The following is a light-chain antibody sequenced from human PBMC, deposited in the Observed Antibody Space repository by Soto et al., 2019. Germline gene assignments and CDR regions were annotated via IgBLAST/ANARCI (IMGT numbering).Light chain of an antibody. J-gene: IGKJ4*01. CDR2: DAS. V-gene: IGKV3-11*01. CDR3: QQRSNWIT. Sequence: EIVLTQSPATLSLSPGERATVSCRASQSVNSYLAWYQHKPGQSPRLLIYDASIRATGIPARFSGSGSGTDFTLTISSLEPEDFAVYYCQQRSNWITFGGGTKVDI. CDR1: QSVNSY.